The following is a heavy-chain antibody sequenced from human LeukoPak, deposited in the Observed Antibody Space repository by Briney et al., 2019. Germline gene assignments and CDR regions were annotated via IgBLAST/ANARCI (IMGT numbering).Heavy chain of an antibody. CDR2: INPNSGGT. CDR1: GYTFTGYY. CDR3: ARDSSSGYYFPLEF. D-gene: IGHD3-22*01. V-gene: IGHV1-2*02. Sequence: GASVKVSCKASGYTFTGYYMHWVRQAPGQGLEWMGWINPNSGGTNYAQKFQGRVTMTRDTSTSTVYMELSSLRSEDTAVYYCARDSSSGYYFPLEFWGQGTLVTVSS. J-gene: IGHJ4*02.